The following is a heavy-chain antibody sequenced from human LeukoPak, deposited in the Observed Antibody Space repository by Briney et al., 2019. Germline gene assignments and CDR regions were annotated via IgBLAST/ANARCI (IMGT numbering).Heavy chain of an antibody. V-gene: IGHV1-18*01. D-gene: IGHD3-22*01. J-gene: IGHJ3*02. CDR3: ARVVVTRDAFDI. Sequence: ASVKVSCKASGYTFTSYGISWVRQAPGRGLEWMGWISAYNGNTNYAQKLQGRVTMTTDTSTSTAYMELRGLRSDDTAVYYCARVVVTRDAFDIWGQGTMVTVSS. CDR1: GYTFTSYG. CDR2: ISAYNGNT.